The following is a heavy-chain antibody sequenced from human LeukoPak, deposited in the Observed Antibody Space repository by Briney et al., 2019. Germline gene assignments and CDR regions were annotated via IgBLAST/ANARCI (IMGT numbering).Heavy chain of an antibody. CDR3: ARQGAVVRGYYYFSGMDV. Sequence: SETLSLTCTVSGDSIISYKYYWGWIRQPPGKGLEWLGSIYHRGRTYYNPSLQSRLTLSVATSKNLFSLRLTSVTAADTAVYYCARQGAVVRGYYYFSGMDVWGQGTTVAVSS. J-gene: IGHJ6*02. CDR2: IYHRGRT. V-gene: IGHV4-39*01. CDR1: GDSIISYKYY. D-gene: IGHD3-22*01.